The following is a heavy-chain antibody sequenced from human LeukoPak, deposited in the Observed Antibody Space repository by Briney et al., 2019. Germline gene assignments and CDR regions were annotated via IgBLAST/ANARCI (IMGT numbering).Heavy chain of an antibody. CDR2: IIPIFGTA. J-gene: IGHJ5*02. CDR3: ARAAAVAGPNNYNWFDP. Sequence: SVKVSCKASGYTFTSYDINWVRQAPGQGLEWMGGIIPIFGTANYAQKFQGRVTITADESTSTAYMELSSLRSEDTAVYYCARAAAVAGPNNYNWFDPWGQGTLVTVSS. V-gene: IGHV1-69*13. D-gene: IGHD6-19*01. CDR1: GYTFTSYD.